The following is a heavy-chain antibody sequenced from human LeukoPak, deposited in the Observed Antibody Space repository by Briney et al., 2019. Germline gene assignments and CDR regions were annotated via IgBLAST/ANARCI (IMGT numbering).Heavy chain of an antibody. CDR1: GYTFTSYA. Sequence: ASVKVSCKASGYTFTSYAMNWVRQAPGQGLEWMGWINTNTGNPTYAQGFTGRLVFSLDTSVSTAYLQISSLKAEDTAVYYCAREYCSSTSCYDDYYYMDVWGKGTTVTVSS. CDR3: AREYCSSTSCYDDYYYMDV. CDR2: INTNTGNP. V-gene: IGHV7-4-1*02. D-gene: IGHD2-2*01. J-gene: IGHJ6*03.